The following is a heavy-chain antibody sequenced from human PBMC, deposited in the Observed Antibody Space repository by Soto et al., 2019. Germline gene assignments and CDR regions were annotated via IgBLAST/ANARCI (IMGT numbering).Heavy chain of an antibody. J-gene: IGHJ6*02. V-gene: IGHV3-30*18. CDR3: AKDLKVSVGFQRSLHYYYGMAV. Sequence: QPGGPVRLSGSASGFSFSNNGVQWVRQATGKGLEWVAVISYDGNVKYYTDSVKGRFTISRDNSQSTLFLQMDSLRPEDAAVYYCAKDLKVSVGFQRSLHYYYGMAVRGQGT. CDR1: GFSFSNNG. D-gene: IGHD3-10*01. CDR2: ISYDGNVK.